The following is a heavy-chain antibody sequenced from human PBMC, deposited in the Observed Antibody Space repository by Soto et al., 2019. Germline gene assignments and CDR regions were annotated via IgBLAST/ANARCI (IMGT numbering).Heavy chain of an antibody. Sequence: QVQLVESGGGVVQPGRSLRLSCAASGFTFSDYGMHWVRQAPGKRLEWLAVIYYDGSNKYYADSVKGRFTISRDNSKNTLYLQMNSLRAEDTAVYYCVSGTPFDCWGQGTLVTVSS. CDR3: VSGTPFDC. CDR1: GFTFSDYG. J-gene: IGHJ4*02. D-gene: IGHD3-10*01. CDR2: IYYDGSNK. V-gene: IGHV3-33*01.